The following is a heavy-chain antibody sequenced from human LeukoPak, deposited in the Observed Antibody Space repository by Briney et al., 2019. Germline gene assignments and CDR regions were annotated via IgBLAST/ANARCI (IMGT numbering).Heavy chain of an antibody. CDR2: ISYDGSNK. CDR1: AFTFSNYT. V-gene: IGHV3-30-3*01. D-gene: IGHD5-12*01. J-gene: IGHJ4*02. Sequence: PGGSLRLSCAASAFTFSNYTMHWVRQAPGKGLEWVAVISYDGSNKYYADSVKGRFTISRDNSKNTLYLQMNSLRGEDTAVYYCARIPRTWLRFPHFDYWGQGTLVTVSS. CDR3: ARIPRTWLRFPHFDY.